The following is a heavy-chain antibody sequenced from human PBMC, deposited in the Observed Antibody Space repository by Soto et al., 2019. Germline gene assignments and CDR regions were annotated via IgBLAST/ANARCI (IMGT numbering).Heavy chain of an antibody. D-gene: IGHD3-22*01. CDR3: ANYDSSGLAGDS. J-gene: IGHJ4*02. CDR1: GDTFSSYA. V-gene: IGHV1-69*12. Sequence: QVQLVQSGAEVKKPGSSVKVSCKAAGDTFSSYAITWVRQAPGQGLEWMGGIIPIFGPANYAQKFQGRVTITADESTSTAYMELSSLRSEDTAVYYCANYDSSGLAGDSWGQGTLVTVSS. CDR2: IIPIFGPA.